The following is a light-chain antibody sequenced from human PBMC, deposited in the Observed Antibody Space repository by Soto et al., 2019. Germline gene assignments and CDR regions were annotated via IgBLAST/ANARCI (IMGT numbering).Light chain of an antibody. CDR2: EGS. J-gene: IGLJ1*01. CDR1: SSDVGSYNL. CDR3: CSYACSRTYV. V-gene: IGLV2-23*01. Sequence: QSVLTQPASVSGSPGQSITISCTGTSSDVGSYNLVSWYQQHPGKAPKLMIYEGSKRPSGVSNRFSGSESGNTASLTISGLQAEDEADYYCCSYACSRTYVFGTGTKVTVL.